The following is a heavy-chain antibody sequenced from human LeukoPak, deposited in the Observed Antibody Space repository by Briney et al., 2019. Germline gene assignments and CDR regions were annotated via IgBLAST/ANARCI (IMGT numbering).Heavy chain of an antibody. Sequence: SLKVSCTTSGDTFGSYAFMWVRQAPGQGLEWMGGVFPILGTRNYAEKFRGRVTLTAEESTVTAYMELSSLTSDDTAVYYCASTLGSDTLTGYYAAGLNWLDPWGQGTLVIVSS. V-gene: IGHV1-69*01. CDR2: VFPILGTR. CDR3: ASTLGSDTLTGYYAAGLNWLDP. CDR1: GDTFGSYA. D-gene: IGHD3-9*01. J-gene: IGHJ5*02.